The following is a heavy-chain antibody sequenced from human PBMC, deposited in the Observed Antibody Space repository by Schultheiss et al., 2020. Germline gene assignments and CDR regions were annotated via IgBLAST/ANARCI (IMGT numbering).Heavy chain of an antibody. V-gene: IGHV1-8*01. J-gene: IGHJ6*03. CDR3: ARVSPQVVPAAMPTYKYYYYYMDV. Sequence: ASVKVSCKASGYTFTSYDINWVRQATGQGLEWMGWMNPNSGNTGYAQKFQGRVTMTRNTSISTAYMELSSLRSEDTAVYYCARVSPQVVPAAMPTYKYYYYYMDVWGKGNTGTVSS. CDR1: GYTFTSYD. D-gene: IGHD2-2*01. CDR2: MNPNSGNT.